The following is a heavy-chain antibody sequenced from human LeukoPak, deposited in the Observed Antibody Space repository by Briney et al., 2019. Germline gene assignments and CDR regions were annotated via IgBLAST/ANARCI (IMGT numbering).Heavy chain of an antibody. D-gene: IGHD3-10*01. CDR1: GLTVSRKF. J-gene: IGHJ3*02. CDR3: ASEGSGELSDDAFDI. CDR2: IYDDGST. Sequence: PGGSLRLSCVVSGLTVSRKFMNWVRQAPGKGLEWVSGIYDDGSTFYADSVKGRFSISRDTSRNTLSLQMNSLRAEDTAVYYCASEGSGELSDDAFDIWGQGTMVTVSS. V-gene: IGHV3-66*01.